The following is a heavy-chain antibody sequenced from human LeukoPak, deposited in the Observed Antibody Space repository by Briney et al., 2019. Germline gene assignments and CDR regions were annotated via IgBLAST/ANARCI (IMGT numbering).Heavy chain of an antibody. D-gene: IGHD3-3*01. CDR2: IIPILGIA. V-gene: IGHV1-69*04. CDR3: ARDKYTYYDFWSGHRGYYGMDV. J-gene: IGHJ6*02. Sequence: ASVKVSCKASGYTFTSYGISWVRQAPGQGLEWMGRIIPILGIANYAQKFQGRVTITADKSTSTAYMELSSLRSEDTAVYYCARDKYTYYDFWSGHRGYYGMDVWGQGTTVTVSS. CDR1: GYTFTSYG.